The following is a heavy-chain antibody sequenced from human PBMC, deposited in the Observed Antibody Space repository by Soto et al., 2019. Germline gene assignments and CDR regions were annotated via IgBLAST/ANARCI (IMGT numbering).Heavy chain of an antibody. Sequence: GGSLRLSCAASGFTFSSYGMHWVRQAPGKGLEWVAVIWYDGSNKYYADSVKGRFTISRDNSKNTLYLQMNSLRAEDTAVYYCARDFSGVIRIYYYYYMDVWGKGTTVTVSS. D-gene: IGHD3-22*01. CDR1: GFTFSSYG. CDR2: IWYDGSNK. CDR3: ARDFSGVIRIYYYYYMDV. J-gene: IGHJ6*03. V-gene: IGHV3-33*01.